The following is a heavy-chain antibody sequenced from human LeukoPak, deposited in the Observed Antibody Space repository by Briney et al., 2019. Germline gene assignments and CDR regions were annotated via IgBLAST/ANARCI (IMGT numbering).Heavy chain of an antibody. CDR2: ISSSGSTI. Sequence: GGSLRLSCAASGFTFSDYYMSWIRQAPGKGLEWVSYISSSGSTIYYADSVKGRFTISRDNSKNTLYLQMNSLRAEDTAVYYCAKGDDYGDYGDYWGQGTLVTVSS. D-gene: IGHD4-17*01. J-gene: IGHJ4*02. CDR1: GFTFSDYY. V-gene: IGHV3-11*04. CDR3: AKGDDYGDYGDY.